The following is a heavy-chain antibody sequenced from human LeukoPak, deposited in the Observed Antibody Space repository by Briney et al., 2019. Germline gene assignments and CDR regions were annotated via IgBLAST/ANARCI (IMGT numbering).Heavy chain of an antibody. J-gene: IGHJ4*02. V-gene: IGHV3-15*01. CDR2: IKPKTDGETT. Sequence: PGGSLRLSCAASGFTLGNYVMSWVRQAPGKGLEWVGRIKPKTDGETTEYAAPVKDRFSISRDDSKSMMYLQMNSLKTEDTAVYYCITPLPYSAQGGQGTLVTVSS. D-gene: IGHD2-21*01. CDR1: GFTLGNYV. CDR3: ITPLPYSAQ.